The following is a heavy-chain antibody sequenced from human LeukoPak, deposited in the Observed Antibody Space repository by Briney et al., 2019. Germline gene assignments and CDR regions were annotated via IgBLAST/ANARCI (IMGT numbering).Heavy chain of an antibody. J-gene: IGHJ4*02. CDR1: GFTFSSCG. Sequence: GGSLRLSCAASGFTFSSCGMGWVRQAPGKGLEWVSAISGGGGSTYYADSVKGRFTISRDNSKNSLFLQVNSLRAEDTAVYYCARGGYYFDYWGQRTQVTVSS. D-gene: IGHD3-16*01. CDR2: ISGGGGST. CDR3: ARGGYYFDY. V-gene: IGHV3-23*01.